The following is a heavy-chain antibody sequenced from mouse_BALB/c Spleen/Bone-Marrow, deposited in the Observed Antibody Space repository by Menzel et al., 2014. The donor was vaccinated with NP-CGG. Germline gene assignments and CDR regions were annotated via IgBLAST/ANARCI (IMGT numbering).Heavy chain of an antibody. CDR2: INPSTGYT. J-gene: IGHJ4*01. V-gene: IGHV1-7*01. Sequence: QVQLQQPGAELAKPGASVNMSCKASGYNFISYWMHWVKQRPGQGLEWIGYINPSTGYTGYNQKFKDKATLTADKSSSKAYMQLSSLTSEDSAVYYCARNYGYDGGYYAMDYWGQGTSVTVSS. D-gene: IGHD2-2*01. CDR3: ARNYGYDGGYYAMDY. CDR1: GYNFISYW.